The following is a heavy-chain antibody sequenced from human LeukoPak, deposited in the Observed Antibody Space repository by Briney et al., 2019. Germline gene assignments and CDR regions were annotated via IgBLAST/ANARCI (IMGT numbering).Heavy chain of an antibody. Sequence: GGSLRLSCAASGFTFSSYSMNWVRQAPGKGLEWVSSISSSSSYIYYADSVKGRFTISRDNAKNSLYLQMNSLRAEDTAVYYCARAVPVLRFLEWLLNAFDIWGQGTMATVSS. CDR2: ISSSSSYI. CDR3: ARAVPVLRFLEWLLNAFDI. CDR1: GFTFSSYS. D-gene: IGHD3-3*01. V-gene: IGHV3-21*01. J-gene: IGHJ3*02.